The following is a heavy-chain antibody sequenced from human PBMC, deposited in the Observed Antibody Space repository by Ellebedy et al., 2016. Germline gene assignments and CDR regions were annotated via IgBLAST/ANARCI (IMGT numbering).Heavy chain of an antibody. Sequence: GESLKISXAASGFTFSSYWMSWVRQAPGKGLEWVANIKQDGSEKYYVDSVKGRFTISRDNAKNSLYLQMNSLRAEDTAVYYCARDLREMTIANYFDYWGQGTLVTVSS. CDR2: IKQDGSEK. CDR1: GFTFSSYW. V-gene: IGHV3-7*01. D-gene: IGHD5-24*01. J-gene: IGHJ4*02. CDR3: ARDLREMTIANYFDY.